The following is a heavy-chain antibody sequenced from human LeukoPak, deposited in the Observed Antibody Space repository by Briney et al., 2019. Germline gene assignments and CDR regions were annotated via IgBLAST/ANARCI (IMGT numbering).Heavy chain of an antibody. V-gene: IGHV3-23*01. D-gene: IGHD2-21*02. CDR1: GFTFTTYA. CDR2: ISGSGDRP. J-gene: IGHJ5*02. CDR3: ARESLPIVTARSWFDP. Sequence: PGGSLRLSCAASGFTFTTYAMSWVRQTPAKGLEWVSTISGSGDRPYYADSVRGRFTISRDNAKNSLYLQMNSLRAEDTAVYYCARESLPIVTARSWFDPWGQGTLVTVSS.